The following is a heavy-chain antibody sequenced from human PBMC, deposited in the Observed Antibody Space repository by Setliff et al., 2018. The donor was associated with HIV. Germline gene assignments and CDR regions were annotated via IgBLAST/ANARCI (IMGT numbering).Heavy chain of an antibody. J-gene: IGHJ6*03. Sequence: PSETLSLTCTVSGGSISSYYWSWIRQPPGKGLEWIGYIYYSGSTNYNPSLKSRVTISVDTSKNQFSLNLSSVTAADTAVYYCARDRRGYYYGSGSCYMDVWGTGTTVTVSS. CDR3: ARDRRGYYYGSGSCYMDV. CDR2: IYYSGST. D-gene: IGHD3-10*01. V-gene: IGHV4-4*08. CDR1: GGSISSYY.